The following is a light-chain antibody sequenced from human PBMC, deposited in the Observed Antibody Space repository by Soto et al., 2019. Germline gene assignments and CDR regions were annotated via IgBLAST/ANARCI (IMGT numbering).Light chain of an antibody. CDR2: GNN. Sequence: QSVLTQPPSVSGAPGQRITISCTGSSSNIGAEYDVHWYQQLPGKAPKFLIYGNNIRPSGVPDRFSASKSGTSASLAITGLQAEDEADYYCQTSDSGPSGPVVFGGGTKLTVL. CDR3: QTSDSGPSGPVV. J-gene: IGLJ2*01. CDR1: SSNIGAEYD. V-gene: IGLV1-40*01.